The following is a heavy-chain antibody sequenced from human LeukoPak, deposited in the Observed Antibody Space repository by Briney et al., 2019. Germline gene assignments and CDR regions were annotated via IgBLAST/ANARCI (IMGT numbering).Heavy chain of an antibody. CDR2: ISGNGRST. D-gene: IGHD3-10*01. V-gene: IGHV3-23*01. CDR1: GVTFSTHA. Sequence: GGSLRLSCTGSGVTFSTHAMTWVPQAPGKGPEWAAAISGNGRSTYYSDSVRRRFTISRHNSRNTLYLQMTSPRVDDPAVYYCVSRAFASVLYYFDFWGQGALVTVSP. CDR3: VSRAFASVLYYFDF. J-gene: IGHJ4*02.